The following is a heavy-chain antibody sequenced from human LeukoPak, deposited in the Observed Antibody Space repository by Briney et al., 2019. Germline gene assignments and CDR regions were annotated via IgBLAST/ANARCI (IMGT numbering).Heavy chain of an antibody. Sequence: ASVKVSCKSSGYTFTEYYMHWVRQAPGQGLEWMGWINPNNGGTNYAQKFQGRVTLTRDTSISTVYMEVNTVRPDDTAVYYCARTSSFDYWGQGTLVTVSS. CDR3: ARTSSFDY. CDR1: GYTFTEYY. D-gene: IGHD6-6*01. V-gene: IGHV1-2*02. J-gene: IGHJ4*02. CDR2: INPNNGGT.